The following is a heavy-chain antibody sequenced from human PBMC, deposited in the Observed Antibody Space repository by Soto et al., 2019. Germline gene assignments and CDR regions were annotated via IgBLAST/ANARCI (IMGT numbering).Heavy chain of an antibody. D-gene: IGHD3-22*01. CDR3: AATMIVLAPFAY. CDR2: IIPIFGTA. Sequence: ASVKVSCKASGGTFSSYAISWVRQAPGQGLEWMGGIIPIFGTANYAQKFQGRVTITADESTSTAYMELSSLRSEDTAVYYCAATMIVLAPFAYWGQGTLVTVSS. J-gene: IGHJ4*02. CDR1: GGTFSSYA. V-gene: IGHV1-69*13.